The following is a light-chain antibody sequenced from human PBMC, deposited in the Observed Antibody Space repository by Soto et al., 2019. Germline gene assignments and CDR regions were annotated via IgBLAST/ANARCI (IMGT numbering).Light chain of an antibody. CDR1: QSISSY. V-gene: IGKV1-39*01. J-gene: IGKJ2*01. Sequence: DIQMTQSPSSLSASVGARVTITCRASQSISSYLNWYQQKAGKAPKLLIYAASSLQSGVPSRFSGSGSGTDFTLTISSLQPEDFATDYCQQSSSTPRYTFGEGNKLEIK. CDR2: AAS. CDR3: QQSSSTPRYT.